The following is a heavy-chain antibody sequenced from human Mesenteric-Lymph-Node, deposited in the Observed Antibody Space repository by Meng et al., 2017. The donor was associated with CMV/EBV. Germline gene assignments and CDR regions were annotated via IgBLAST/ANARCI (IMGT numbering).Heavy chain of an antibody. D-gene: IGHD2-15*01. CDR1: TFSSND. CDR2: IGTAGET. Sequence: TFSSNDMEWVRQEKEKGREWDAAIGTAGETYYPGSVKGRFTISRDNAKNTLYLQMNSLRAEDTAVYYCVRGYCSGGSCSTVHAFGDYWGQGTLVTVSS. J-gene: IGHJ4*02. V-gene: IGHV3-13*01. CDR3: VRGYCSGGSCSTVHAFGDY.